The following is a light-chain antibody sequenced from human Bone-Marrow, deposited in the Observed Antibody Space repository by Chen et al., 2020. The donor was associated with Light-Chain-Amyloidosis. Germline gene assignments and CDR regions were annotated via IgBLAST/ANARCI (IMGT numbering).Light chain of an antibody. Sequence: QSALTQPASVSGSPGQSITISCTGTSSDVGGYNYVSWYQQPPGKAPKLMIYVVSNRPSGVSNRFSGSKSGNTASLTISGLQAEDEADYYCSSYTSSSPWVFGGGTKLTVL. J-gene: IGLJ3*02. CDR3: SSYTSSSPWV. V-gene: IGLV2-14*01. CDR1: SSDVGGYNY. CDR2: VVS.